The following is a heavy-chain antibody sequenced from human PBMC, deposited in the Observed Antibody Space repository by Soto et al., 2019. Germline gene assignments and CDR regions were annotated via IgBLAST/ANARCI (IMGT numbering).Heavy chain of an antibody. V-gene: IGHV3-21*01. J-gene: IGHJ6*03. D-gene: IGHD2-2*01. CDR3: ARGPIVVVPAAMPDYYYYYMDV. CDR2: ISSSSSYI. Sequence: GGSLRLSCAASGFTFSSYSMNWVRQASGKELEWVSSISSSSSYIYYADSVKGRFTISRDNAKNSLYLQMNSLRAEDTAVYYCARGPIVVVPAAMPDYYYYYMDVWGKGTTVTVSS. CDR1: GFTFSSYS.